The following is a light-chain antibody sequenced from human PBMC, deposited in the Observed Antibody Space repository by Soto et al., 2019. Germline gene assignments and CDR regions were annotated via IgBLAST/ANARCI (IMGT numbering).Light chain of an antibody. CDR2: GAS. CDR1: QSVSSSY. CDR3: QQYGSSPRFT. Sequence: EIVLKQSPGTLSLSPGERATLSCRASQSVSSSYFAWYQQKPGQAPRLLIYGASSRATGIPDRFSGSGSGTDFTLTISRLEPEDFAVYYCQQYGSSPRFTFGPGTKVDIK. J-gene: IGKJ3*01. V-gene: IGKV3-20*01.